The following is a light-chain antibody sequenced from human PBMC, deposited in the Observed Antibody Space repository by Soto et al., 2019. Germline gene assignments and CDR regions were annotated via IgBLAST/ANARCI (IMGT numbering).Light chain of an antibody. CDR3: QQYKNWPPWT. J-gene: IGKJ1*01. V-gene: IGKV3-15*01. Sequence: EIVMTQSPAALSVSPGERATLSCRASQSVSDNLAWYQQKPGQAPMLLIFGTSTRATGIPARFSGSGSGTEFTLTISSLQSEDFAVYYCQQYKNWPPWTFGRGTKVGIK. CDR2: GTS. CDR1: QSVSDN.